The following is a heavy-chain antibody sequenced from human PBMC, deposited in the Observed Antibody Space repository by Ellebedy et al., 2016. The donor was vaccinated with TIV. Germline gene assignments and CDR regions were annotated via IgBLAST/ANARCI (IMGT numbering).Heavy chain of an antibody. CDR1: GYTFNAYH. D-gene: IGHD6-6*01. Sequence: ASVKVSCKASGYTFNAYHIHWVRQAPGQGLEWMGWVYPGSGDTIYAQIFQGRVTMTRDTSTRTVYMELSTLRSDDTAVYFCAAFPFISSSSAYWGQGTLVTVSS. CDR2: VYPGSGDT. J-gene: IGHJ4*02. V-gene: IGHV1-2*02. CDR3: AAFPFISSSSAY.